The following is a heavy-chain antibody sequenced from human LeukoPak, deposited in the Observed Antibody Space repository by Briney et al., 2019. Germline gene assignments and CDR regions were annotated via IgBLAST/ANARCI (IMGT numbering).Heavy chain of an antibody. Sequence: SETLSLTCTVSGGSISSYYWSWIRQPPGKGLEWIGSIYYSGSTYYNPSLKSRVTISVDTSKNQFSLKLSSVTAADTAVYYCARGRWFGELTDAFDIWGQGTMVTVSS. J-gene: IGHJ3*02. CDR3: ARGRWFGELTDAFDI. D-gene: IGHD3-10*01. CDR1: GGSISSYY. V-gene: IGHV4-39*07. CDR2: IYYSGST.